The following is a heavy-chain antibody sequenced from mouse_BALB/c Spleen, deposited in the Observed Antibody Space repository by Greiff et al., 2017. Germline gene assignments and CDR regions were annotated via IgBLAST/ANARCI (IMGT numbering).Heavy chain of an antibody. D-gene: IGHD2-3*01. V-gene: IGHV1-80*01. Sequence: QVQLKESGAELVRPGSSVKISCKASGYAFSSYWMNWVKQRPGQGLEWIGQIYPGDGDTNYNGKFKGKATLTADKSSSTAYMQLSSLTSEDSAVYFCARSGDGSPFADWGQGTLVTVSA. J-gene: IGHJ3*01. CDR1: GYAFSSYW. CDR3: ARSGDGSPFAD. CDR2: IYPGDGDT.